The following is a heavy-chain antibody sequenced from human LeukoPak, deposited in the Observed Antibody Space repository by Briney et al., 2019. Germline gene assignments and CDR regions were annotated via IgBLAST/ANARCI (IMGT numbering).Heavy chain of an antibody. Sequence: GGSLRLSCAASGFTFSSYNMNWVRQVPGKGLEWVSTISGSSGHIYYADSVKGRFTISRDNAKNSLYLHMNSLRAEDTAVYYCARDLGYDSSGFYHYFDNWGQGTLVTVSS. CDR1: GFTFSSYN. D-gene: IGHD3-22*01. CDR2: ISGSSGHI. V-gene: IGHV3-21*01. J-gene: IGHJ4*02. CDR3: ARDLGYDSSGFYHYFDN.